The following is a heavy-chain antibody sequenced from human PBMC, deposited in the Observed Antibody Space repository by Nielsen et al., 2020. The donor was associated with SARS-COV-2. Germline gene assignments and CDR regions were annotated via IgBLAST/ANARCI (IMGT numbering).Heavy chain of an antibody. CDR3: ARDLESAFDI. Sequence: GESLKISCAASGFTFSSYGMHWVRQAPGKGLEWVAVIWYDGSNKYYADSVKGRFTISRDNSKNTLYLQMNSLRAEDTAMYYCARDLESAFDIWGQGTMVTVSS. CDR2: IWYDGSNK. J-gene: IGHJ3*02. V-gene: IGHV3-33*01. CDR1: GFTFSSYG. D-gene: IGHD3-3*01.